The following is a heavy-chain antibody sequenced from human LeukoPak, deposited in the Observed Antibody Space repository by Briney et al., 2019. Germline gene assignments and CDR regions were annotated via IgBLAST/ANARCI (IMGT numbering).Heavy chain of an antibody. D-gene: IGHD6-13*01. CDR1: GFTFSSYA. Sequence: GGSLRLSCAASGFTFSSYAMTWVRQAPGKGLEWVSSISSGGGTTYYADSVKGRFTISRDNSKNTLYLQMNSLKTEDTAVYYCSFSSSRGCWGQGTLVTVSS. CDR3: SFSSSRGC. CDR2: ISSGGGTT. V-gene: IGHV3-23*01. J-gene: IGHJ4*02.